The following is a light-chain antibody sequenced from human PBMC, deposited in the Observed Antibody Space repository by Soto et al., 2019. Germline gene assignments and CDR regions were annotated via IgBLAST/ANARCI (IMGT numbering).Light chain of an antibody. V-gene: IGKV4-1*01. CDR1: QSVLYSSNNQNY. CDR3: QQYYTTPVA. CDR2: WAS. Sequence: DIVMTQSPDSLAVSLGERASINCKSSQSVLYSSNNQNYLAWYQQKPGQPPKLLIYWASTRESGVPDRFSGSGSGTDFTPTISSLQAEDVAVYYCQQYYTTPVAFGQGTKLEIK. J-gene: IGKJ2*01.